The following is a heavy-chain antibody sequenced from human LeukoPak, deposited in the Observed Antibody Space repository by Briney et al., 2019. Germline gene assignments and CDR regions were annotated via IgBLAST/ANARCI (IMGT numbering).Heavy chain of an antibody. D-gene: IGHD3-22*01. CDR2: MNPNSGNT. CDR3: AGAYYHDSSDYYFPLDY. CDR1: GYTFTSYD. V-gene: IGHV1-8*02. Sequence: ASVKVSCKASGYTFTSYDINWVRQATGQGLEWMGWMNPNSGNTGYAQKFQGRVTMTRNTSISTAYMELSSLRSEDTAVYYCAGAYYHDSSDYYFPLDYWGQGTLVTVSS. J-gene: IGHJ4*02.